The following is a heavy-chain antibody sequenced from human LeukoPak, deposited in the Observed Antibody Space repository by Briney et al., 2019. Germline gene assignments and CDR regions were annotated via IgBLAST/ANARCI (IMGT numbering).Heavy chain of an antibody. CDR2: IKQDGSEK. D-gene: IGHD3-3*01. Sequence: SGGSLRLSCAASGFTFSSYWMSWVRQAPGKGLEWVANIKQDGSEKYYVDSVKGRFTISRDNAKNSLYLQMNSLRAEDTAVYYCASLVGLRFLEWLSPLDYLGQGTLVTVSS. V-gene: IGHV3-7*01. CDR1: GFTFSSYW. CDR3: ASLVGLRFLEWLSPLDY. J-gene: IGHJ4*02.